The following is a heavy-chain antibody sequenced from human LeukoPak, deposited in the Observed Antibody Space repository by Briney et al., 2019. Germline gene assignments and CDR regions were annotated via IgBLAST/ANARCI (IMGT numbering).Heavy chain of an antibody. CDR1: GGSISSSNYY. CDR3: ARPSLYYYGSGSKTYYFDY. V-gene: IGHV4-39*07. J-gene: IGHJ4*02. Sequence: SETLSLTCTVSGGSISSSNYYWGWIRQPPGKGLEWIGSIYYSGSTYYSPSLKSRVTISVDTSKNQFSLKLSSVTAADTAVYYCARPSLYYYGSGSKTYYFDYWGQGTLVTVSS. CDR2: IYYSGST. D-gene: IGHD3-10*01.